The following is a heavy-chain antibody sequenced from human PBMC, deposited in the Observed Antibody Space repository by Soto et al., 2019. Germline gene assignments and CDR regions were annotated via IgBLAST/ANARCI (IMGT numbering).Heavy chain of an antibody. CDR2: IWYDGSNK. CDR1: GFTFSSYG. Sequence: GGSLRLSCAASGFTFSSYGMHWVRQAPGKGLEWVAVIWYDGSNKYYADSVKGRFTISRDNSKNTLYLQMNSLRAEDTAVYYCARDLYSYGNLLNYWGQGTLVTVSS. D-gene: IGHD5-18*01. J-gene: IGHJ4*02. V-gene: IGHV3-33*01. CDR3: ARDLYSYGNLLNY.